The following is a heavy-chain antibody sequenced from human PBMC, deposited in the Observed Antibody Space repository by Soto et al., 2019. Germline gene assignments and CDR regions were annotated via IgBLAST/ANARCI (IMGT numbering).Heavy chain of an antibody. CDR2: ISYDGSNK. J-gene: IGHJ3*02. CDR1: GFTLSSYG. CDR3: AKINYYDSSGYYYGPAFDI. V-gene: IGHV3-30*18. D-gene: IGHD3-22*01. Sequence: GGSLRLSCAASGFTLSSYGMHWVRQAPGKGLEWVAVISYDGSNKYYADSVKGRFTISRDNSKNTLYLQMNSLRAEDTAVYYCAKINYYDSSGYYYGPAFDIWGQGTMVTVSS.